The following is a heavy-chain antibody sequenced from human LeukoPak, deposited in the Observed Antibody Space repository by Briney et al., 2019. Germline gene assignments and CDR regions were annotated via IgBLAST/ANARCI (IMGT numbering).Heavy chain of an antibody. CDR1: GFTFSSYG. CDR3: AKGTYYDILTGYYFDY. V-gene: IGHV3-30*02. D-gene: IGHD3-9*01. Sequence: GGSLRLSCAASGFTFSSYGMHWVRRAPGKGLEWVAFIRYDGSNKYYADSVKGRFTISRDNSKNTLYLQMNSLRAEDTAVYYCAKGTYYDILTGYYFDYWGQGTLVTVSS. J-gene: IGHJ4*02. CDR2: IRYDGSNK.